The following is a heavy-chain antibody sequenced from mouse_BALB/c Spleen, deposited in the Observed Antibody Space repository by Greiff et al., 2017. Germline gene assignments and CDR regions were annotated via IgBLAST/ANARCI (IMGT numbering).Heavy chain of an antibody. CDR2: IWAGGST. V-gene: IGHV2-9*02. CDR1: GFSLTSYG. D-gene: IGHD1-2*01. CDR3: ARDLPYGYRFAY. J-gene: IGHJ3*01. Sequence: VHLVESGPGLVAPSQSLSITCTVSGFSLTSYGVHWVRQPPGKGLEWLGVIWAGGSTNYNSALMSRLSISKDNSKSQVFLKMNSLQTDDTAMYYCARDLPYGYRFAYWGQGTLVTVSA.